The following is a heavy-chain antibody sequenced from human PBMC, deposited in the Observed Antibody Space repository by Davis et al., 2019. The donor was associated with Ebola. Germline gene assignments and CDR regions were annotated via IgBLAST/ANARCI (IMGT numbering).Heavy chain of an antibody. D-gene: IGHD2-15*01. CDR1: GGSISSSSYY. CDR2: IYYSGST. V-gene: IGHV4-39*01. CDR3: ARQVCSGGSCYSAGLNWFDP. J-gene: IGHJ5*02. Sequence: SETLSLTCTVSGGSISSSSYYWGWIRQPPGKGLEWIGSIYYSGSTYYNPSLKSRVTISVDTSTNQFSLKLSSVTAADTAVYYCARQVCSGGSCYSAGLNWFDPWGQGTLVTVSS.